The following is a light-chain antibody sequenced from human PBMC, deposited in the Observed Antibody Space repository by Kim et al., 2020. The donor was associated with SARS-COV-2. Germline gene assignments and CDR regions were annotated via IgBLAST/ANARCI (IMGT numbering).Light chain of an antibody. J-gene: IGKJ1*01. CDR3: QQSHSTPLT. V-gene: IGKV1-39*01. CDR1: QNIFNY. Sequence: ASVGDRVTITCRASQNIFNYLNWYQQKPGKAPKLLIYAASSLQSGVPSRFSGSGSGTDFTLTVSDLQPEDLATYYCQQSHSTPLTFGQETKVDIK. CDR2: AAS.